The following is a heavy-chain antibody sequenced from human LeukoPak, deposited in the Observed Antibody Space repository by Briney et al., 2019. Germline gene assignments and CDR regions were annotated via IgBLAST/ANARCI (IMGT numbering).Heavy chain of an antibody. Sequence: PGGSLRLSCAASGFTFSSYAMSWVRQAPGKGLEWVSAISGSGGSTYYADSVKGRFTISRDNSKNTLYLQMNSLRAEDTAVYYCARVKAALDVNEFDYWGQGTLVTVSS. CDR1: GFTFSSYA. D-gene: IGHD6-6*01. J-gene: IGHJ4*02. CDR3: ARVKAALDVNEFDY. CDR2: ISGSGGST. V-gene: IGHV3-23*01.